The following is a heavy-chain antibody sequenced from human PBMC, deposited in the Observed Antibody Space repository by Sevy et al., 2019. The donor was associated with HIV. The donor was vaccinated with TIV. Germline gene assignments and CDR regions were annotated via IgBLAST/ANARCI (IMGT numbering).Heavy chain of an antibody. D-gene: IGHD4-17*01. CDR1: EFMFSSYS. CDR3: ARDVAFTTEYSYGMDV. CDR2: ISYAGSNK. J-gene: IGHJ6*02. V-gene: IGHV3-30-3*01. Sequence: GGSLSLSCAASEFMFSSYSVHWVRQAPGKGLEWVAVISYAGSNKYYADSVKGRFTISRDNSKNTLYLQMNSLRAEDTAVYYCARDVAFTTEYSYGMDVWGQGTTVTVSS.